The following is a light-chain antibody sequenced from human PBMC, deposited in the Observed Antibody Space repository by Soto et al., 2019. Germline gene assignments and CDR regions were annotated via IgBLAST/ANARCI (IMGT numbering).Light chain of an antibody. CDR2: DAF. J-gene: IGKJ4*01. Sequence: DIQMTQSPSSLSASVGDRVTITCQASQDISNYLNWYQQKPGKAPKLLIFDAFSLETGVPSRFSGSGSGTDFTLTISSLQPEDFATYYCIQDYNYPLTFGGGT. CDR3: IQDYNYPLT. CDR1: QDISNY. V-gene: IGKV1-33*01.